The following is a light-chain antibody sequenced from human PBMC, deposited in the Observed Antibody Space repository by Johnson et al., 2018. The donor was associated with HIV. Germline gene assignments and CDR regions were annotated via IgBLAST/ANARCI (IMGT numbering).Light chain of an antibody. Sequence: QSVLTQPPSVSAAPGQKVTISCSGSSSNIGNNYISWYQQLPGRAPKLLIYDHNKRPSGIPDRFSGSKSGTSATLGITVLQTGDEADSYGGTWDTSLRTGFFGTGTKVTVL. CDR2: DHN. CDR1: SSNIGNNY. V-gene: IGLV1-51*01. CDR3: GTWDTSLRTGF. J-gene: IGLJ1*01.